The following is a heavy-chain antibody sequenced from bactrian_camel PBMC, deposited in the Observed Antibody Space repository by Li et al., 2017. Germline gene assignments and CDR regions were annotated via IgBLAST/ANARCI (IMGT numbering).Heavy chain of an antibody. D-gene: IGHD6*01. J-gene: IGHJ4*01. V-gene: IGHV3S10*01. CDR2: IDSDGST. CDR1: GYTNCRYD. CDR3: ASHGNKWEYGH. Sequence: EVQLVESGGGSVQAGGSLRLSCAASGYTNCRYDKSWYRQAPGKEREFVSRIDSDGSTTYADSVKGRFTISQDNGKNTVYLQMNGLRSEDTARYYCASHGNKWEYGHWGHGTQVTVS.